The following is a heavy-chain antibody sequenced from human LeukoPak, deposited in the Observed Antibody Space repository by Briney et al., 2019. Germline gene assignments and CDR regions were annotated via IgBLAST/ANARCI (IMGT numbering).Heavy chain of an antibody. CDR1: GFTFSSSW. Sequence: GGSLRLSCAASGFTFSSSWMSWVRQAPGKGLEWVANIKQDGSEKYYVDSVKGRFTISRDNAKNSLYLQMNSLRAEDTAVYFCARVVPPLYYCDYWGQGTLVTVSS. CDR3: ARVVPPLYYCDY. J-gene: IGHJ4*02. V-gene: IGHV3-7*01. CDR2: IKQDGSEK. D-gene: IGHD3-10*01.